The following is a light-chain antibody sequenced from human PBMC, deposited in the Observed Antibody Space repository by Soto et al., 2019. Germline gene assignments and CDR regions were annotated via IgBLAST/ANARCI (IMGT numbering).Light chain of an antibody. CDR2: SAS. CDR3: QQADSFPYT. CDR1: QGISNW. J-gene: IGKJ2*01. Sequence: DIQMTQSPSSVSASAGDRVTITCRASQGISNWLAWYQQKPGKAPKVLIYSASTLEGGVPSRFSGSGSGTDFTLTITSLQPEDFATYYCQQADSFPYTFGQGTTLESK. V-gene: IGKV1-12*01.